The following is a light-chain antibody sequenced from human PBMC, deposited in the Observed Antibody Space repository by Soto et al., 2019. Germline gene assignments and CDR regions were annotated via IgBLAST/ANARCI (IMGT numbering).Light chain of an antibody. CDR1: QSVGNNY. CDR2: GAS. Sequence: ESVLTQSPGTLSLSPGERATLSCRTSQSVGNNYLAWYQQKPGQAPRLLIYGASNRATGIPDRFSGSESGTDFTLTISRLEPEDFAVYYCQQYGSSPRTFGQGTKVDIK. J-gene: IGKJ1*01. V-gene: IGKV3-20*01. CDR3: QQYGSSPRT.